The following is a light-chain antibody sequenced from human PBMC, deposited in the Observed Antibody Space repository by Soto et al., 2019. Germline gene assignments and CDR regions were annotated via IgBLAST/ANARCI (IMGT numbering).Light chain of an antibody. Sequence: QPVLTQPPSASASLGASVKLTCTLSSWHNSYAIAWHQQQPEKGPRYLMKLNSDGSHSKGDGIPDRFSGSSSGAERYLTISSLQSEDEADYYCQTWSTDIRVFGGGTKLTVL. CDR2: LNSDGSH. CDR1: SWHNSYA. J-gene: IGLJ3*02. CDR3: QTWSTDIRV. V-gene: IGLV4-69*01.